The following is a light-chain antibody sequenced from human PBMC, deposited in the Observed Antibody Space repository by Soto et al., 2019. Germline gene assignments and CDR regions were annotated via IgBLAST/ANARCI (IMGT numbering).Light chain of an antibody. CDR1: SSDIGYDY. V-gene: IGLV2-14*03. J-gene: IGLJ2*01. CDR3: RSHASRTSVI. Sequence: QSALTQPASVSGSPGQSITISCTGSSSDIGYDYVSWYQQPPGRAPKLIIYGVSSRPSGVSNRFSGSKYGNTAYLTISGLQPEDEADYYCRSHASRTSVIFGGGTKLTVL. CDR2: GVS.